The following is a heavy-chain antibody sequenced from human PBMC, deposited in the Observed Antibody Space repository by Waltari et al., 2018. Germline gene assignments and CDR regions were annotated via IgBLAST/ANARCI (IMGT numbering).Heavy chain of an antibody. J-gene: IGHJ4*02. V-gene: IGHV1-69*02. Sequence: QVQLVQSGAEVKKPGSSVKVSCKASGGTFSSYTIRWVRQAPGQGLEWMGRIIPILGIANYAQKFQGRVTITADKSTSTAYMELSSLRSEDTAVYYCARGRAYHYDSSGTYYFDYWGQGTLVTVSS. D-gene: IGHD3-22*01. CDR2: IIPILGIA. CDR3: ARGRAYHYDSSGTYYFDY. CDR1: GGTFSSYT.